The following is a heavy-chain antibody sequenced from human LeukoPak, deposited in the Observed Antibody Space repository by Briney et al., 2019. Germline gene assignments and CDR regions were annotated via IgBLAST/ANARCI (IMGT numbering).Heavy chain of an antibody. V-gene: IGHV4-59*01. Sequence: PSETLSLTCSVSGGSMSSYYWSWIRQSPGKGLEWIGYIYHSGSTDYNSSLKSRVTISVDTSKNQFSLKLSSVTAADTAVYYCARTTMVRGTYYMDVWGKGTTVTISS. CDR3: ARTTMVRGTYYMDV. CDR1: GGSMSSYY. D-gene: IGHD3-10*01. J-gene: IGHJ6*03. CDR2: IYHSGST.